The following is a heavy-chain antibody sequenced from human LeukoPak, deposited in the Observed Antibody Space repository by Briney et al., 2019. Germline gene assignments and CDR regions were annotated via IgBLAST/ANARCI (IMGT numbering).Heavy chain of an antibody. CDR2: ISGGGGST. CDR1: GFTFSSYA. CDR3: VKFNDILPGYFDY. J-gene: IGHJ4*02. V-gene: IGHV3-23*01. Sequence: GGSLRLSCAASGFTFSSYAMSWVRQSPGKGLEWVSAISGGGGSTYYAYYTDSVKGRFTISRDNSKNTLYLQMNSLRAEDTAVYFCVKFNDILPGYFDYGGQGTLVSVSS. D-gene: IGHD3-9*01.